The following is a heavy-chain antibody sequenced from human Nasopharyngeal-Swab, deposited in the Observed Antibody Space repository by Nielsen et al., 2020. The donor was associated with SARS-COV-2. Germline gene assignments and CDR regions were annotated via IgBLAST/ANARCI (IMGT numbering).Heavy chain of an antibody. CDR3: ARHDYSTSYNWFGP. CDR1: GASITGYY. V-gene: IGHV4-59*08. J-gene: IGHJ5*02. Sequence: SETLSLTCTVSGASITGYYYSWIRQAPGKGLEWLGYTYYGGSTNYNPSLKSRVTLSVDTSNNQFSLKLSSVTAADTAVYYCARHDYSTSYNWFGPWGQGILVTVSS. CDR2: TYYGGST. D-gene: IGHD4/OR15-4a*01.